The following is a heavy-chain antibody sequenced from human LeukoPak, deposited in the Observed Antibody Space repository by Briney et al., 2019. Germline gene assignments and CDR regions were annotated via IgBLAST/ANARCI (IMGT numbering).Heavy chain of an antibody. CDR1: GFTVSSNY. V-gene: IGHV3-53*01. Sequence: GGSLRLSCAASGFTVSSNYMSWVRQAPGKGLEWVSVIYIGGNTYYADAVKGGFTISRDNFKNTLDLQMNSLRVEDTALYYCATGCSTTSCYRAFDPWGQGTLVTVSS. CDR3: ATGCSTTSCYRAFDP. CDR2: IYIGGNT. J-gene: IGHJ5*02. D-gene: IGHD2-2*01.